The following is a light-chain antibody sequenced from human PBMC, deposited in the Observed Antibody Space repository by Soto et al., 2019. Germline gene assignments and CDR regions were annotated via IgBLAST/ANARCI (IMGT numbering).Light chain of an antibody. Sequence: EIVMTQSPLSLPVTPGEPASISCRSSQSLLHSNGYNYLNWYLQKPGQSPQLLIYLGSYRASGVPDRFSGSGSGTDFTLKISRGEAEDVVGVYYCVQPLHPAPRTFGQGTKL. V-gene: IGKV2-28*01. CDR3: VQPLHPAPRT. CDR2: LGS. CDR1: QSLLHSNGYNY. J-gene: IGKJ2*01.